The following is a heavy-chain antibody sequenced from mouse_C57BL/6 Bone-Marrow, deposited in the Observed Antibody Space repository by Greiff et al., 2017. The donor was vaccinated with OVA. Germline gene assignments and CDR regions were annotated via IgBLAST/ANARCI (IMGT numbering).Heavy chain of an antibody. CDR2: IYPRDGST. V-gene: IGHV1-85*01. Sequence: VKLVESGPELVKPGASVKLSCKASGYTFTSYDINWVKQRPGQGHVWIGWIYPRDGSTKYNEKFKGKATLTVDTSSSTAYMELHSLTSEDTAVHFCAKKYYGSKFAYWGQGTLVTVSA. D-gene: IGHD1-1*01. J-gene: IGHJ3*01. CDR1: GYTFTSYD. CDR3: AKKYYGSKFAY.